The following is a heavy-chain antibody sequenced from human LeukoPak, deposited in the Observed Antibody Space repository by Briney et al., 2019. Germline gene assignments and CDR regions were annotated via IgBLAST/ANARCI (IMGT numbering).Heavy chain of an antibody. V-gene: IGHV3-21*01. CDR2: ISSSSSYI. J-gene: IGHJ4*02. D-gene: IGHD4-23*01. CDR1: GFTFSSYS. CDR3: ARDTLRWPKDY. Sequence: GGSLRLSCAASGFTFSSYSMNWVHQAPGKGLEWVSSISSSSSYIYYADSVKGRFTISRDSAKNSLYLQMNSLRAEDTAVYYCARDTLRWPKDYWGQGTLVTVTS.